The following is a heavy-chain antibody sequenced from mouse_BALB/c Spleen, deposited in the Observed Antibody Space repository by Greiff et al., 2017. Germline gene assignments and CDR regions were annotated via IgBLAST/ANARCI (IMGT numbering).Heavy chain of an antibody. CDR3: ARSSRKVPYFDY. CDR2: INPGSGGT. CDR1: GYAFTNYL. Sequence: VQLQQSGAELVRPGTSVKVSCKASGYAFTNYLIEWVKQRPGQGLEWIGVINPGSGGTNYNEKFKGKATLTADKSSSTAYMQLSSLTSDDSAVYFCARSSRKVPYFDYWGQGTTLTVSS. V-gene: IGHV1-54*03. J-gene: IGHJ2*01.